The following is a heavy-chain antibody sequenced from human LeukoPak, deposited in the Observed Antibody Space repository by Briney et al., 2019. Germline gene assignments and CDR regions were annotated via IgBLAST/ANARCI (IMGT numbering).Heavy chain of an antibody. D-gene: IGHD4-17*01. J-gene: IGHJ6*02. CDR3: ASYGDYVSGMDV. CDR2: IYTNGRT. CDR1: SDSISSHY. V-gene: IGHV4-4*07. Sequence: SETLSLTCTVSSDSISSHYWGWIRQPAGKGLEWIGRIYTNGRTNYNPSLRSRLTMSVDTSKKQFSLRLSSVTAADTAVYYCASYGDYVSGMDVWGQGTTVTVSS.